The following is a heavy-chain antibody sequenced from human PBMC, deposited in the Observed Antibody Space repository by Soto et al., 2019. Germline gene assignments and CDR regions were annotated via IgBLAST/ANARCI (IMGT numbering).Heavy chain of an antibody. J-gene: IGHJ5*02. V-gene: IGHV4-30-4*01. CDR3: ARAGVDPKVPAAIWDYNWFDP. Sequence: PSETLSLTCTVSGGSISSGDYYWSWIRQPPGKGLEWIGYIYYSGSTYYNPSLKSRVTISVDTSKNQFSLKLSSVTAADTAVYYCARAGVDPKVPAAIWDYNWFDPRGQGTLVTVSS. D-gene: IGHD2-2*01. CDR2: IYYSGST. CDR1: GGSISSGDYY.